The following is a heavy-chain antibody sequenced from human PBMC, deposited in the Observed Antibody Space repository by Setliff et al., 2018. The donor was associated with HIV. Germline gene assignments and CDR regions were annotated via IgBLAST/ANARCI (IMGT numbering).Heavy chain of an antibody. Sequence: SETLSLTCAVYGGSFSGYYWSWIRQPPGKGLEWIGEINHSGSTNYNPSLKSRVTISADTSKNQFSLKLSSVTAADTAVYYCARGVGSYYDWGQGTLVTVSS. CDR2: INHSGST. J-gene: IGHJ4*02. CDR1: GGSFSGYY. D-gene: IGHD1-26*01. V-gene: IGHV4-34*01. CDR3: ARGVGSYYD.